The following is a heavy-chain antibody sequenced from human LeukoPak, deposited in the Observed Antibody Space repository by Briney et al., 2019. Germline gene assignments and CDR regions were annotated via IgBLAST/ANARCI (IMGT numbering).Heavy chain of an antibody. V-gene: IGHV3-23*01. CDR3: AKGYSGYDFDWFDP. CDR2: ISGSGGST. J-gene: IGHJ5*02. CDR1: GFTFSSYG. Sequence: GGSLRLSCAASGFTFSSYGMSGVRQAPGKGLEWVSAISGSGGSTYYADSVKGRFTISRDNSKNTLYLQMNSLRAEDTAVYYCAKGYSGYDFDWFDPWGQGTLVTVSS. D-gene: IGHD5-12*01.